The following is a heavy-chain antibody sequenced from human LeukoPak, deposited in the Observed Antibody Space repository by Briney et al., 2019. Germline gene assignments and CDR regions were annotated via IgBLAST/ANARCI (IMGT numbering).Heavy chain of an antibody. D-gene: IGHD5-12*01. Sequence: SVKVSCKASGGTFSSYAISWVRQAPGQGLEWMGGIIPIFGTANYAQKFQGRVTITADESTSTAYMELSSLRSEDTAVYYCAALYSGYDQFDYRGQGTLVTVSS. J-gene: IGHJ4*02. V-gene: IGHV1-69*13. CDR2: IIPIFGTA. CDR3: AALYSGYDQFDY. CDR1: GGTFSSYA.